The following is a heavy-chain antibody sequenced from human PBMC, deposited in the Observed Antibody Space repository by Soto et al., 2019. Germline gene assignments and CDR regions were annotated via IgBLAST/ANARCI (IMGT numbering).Heavy chain of an antibody. V-gene: IGHV4-39*01. J-gene: IGHJ6*02. Sequence: QLQLQESGPGLVKPSETLSLTCAVSGGSISTYNYYWGWIRQPPGKGLAWIGSIDYSGSTYYNPSLKSRVTISVDASKNQFSLKVSSGTAADTAVYYCARRRTSYGMDVWGQGTTVTVSS. CDR2: IDYSGST. CDR1: GGSISTYNYY. CDR3: ARRRTSYGMDV.